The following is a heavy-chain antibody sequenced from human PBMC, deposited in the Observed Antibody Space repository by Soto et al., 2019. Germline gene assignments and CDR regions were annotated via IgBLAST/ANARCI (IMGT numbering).Heavy chain of an antibody. CDR2: INSKSGAT. D-gene: IGHD1-26*01. Sequence: ASVKVSCKAAGYTFTGYYMHWVRQAPGEGLEWMGWINSKSGATNYAQKFQGWVTMTRDTSITTAYMELSRLKSDDTAVYYCASGADLTPFDYWSQGPLVTVSS. CDR1: GYTFTGYY. J-gene: IGHJ4*02. CDR3: ASGADLTPFDY. V-gene: IGHV1-2*04.